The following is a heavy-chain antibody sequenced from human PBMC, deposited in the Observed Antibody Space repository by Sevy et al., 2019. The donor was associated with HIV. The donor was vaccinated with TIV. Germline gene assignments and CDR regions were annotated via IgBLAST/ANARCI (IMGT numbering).Heavy chain of an antibody. CDR1: GYSVIEFS. Sequence: ASVKVSCKVSGYSVIEFSMHWVRQAPGKGLEWMGTFDPEDDETIYAQKIQGRVTMTEDTSTDTAYMELSSLRSEDTAVYYCATTKDYYDSSGYPFDYRGQGTLVTVSS. J-gene: IGHJ4*02. CDR3: ATTKDYYDSSGYPFDY. CDR2: FDPEDDET. V-gene: IGHV1-24*01. D-gene: IGHD3-22*01.